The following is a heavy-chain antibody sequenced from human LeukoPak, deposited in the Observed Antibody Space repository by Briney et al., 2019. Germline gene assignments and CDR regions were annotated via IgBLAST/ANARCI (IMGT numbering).Heavy chain of an antibody. V-gene: IGHV4-39*01. CDR2: IYYSGST. Sequence: SETLSLTCTVSGGSISSSSYYWGWIRQPPGKGLEWIGSIYYSGSTYYNPSLKSRVTISVDTSKNQFSLKLSSVTAADTAVYYCARVGGYSYGSLMADWGQGTLVTVSS. D-gene: IGHD5-18*01. CDR3: ARVGGYSYGSLMAD. CDR1: GGSISSSSYY. J-gene: IGHJ4*02.